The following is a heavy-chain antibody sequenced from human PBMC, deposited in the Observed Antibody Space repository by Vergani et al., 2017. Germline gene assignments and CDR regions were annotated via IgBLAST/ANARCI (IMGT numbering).Heavy chain of an antibody. CDR3: ARVRWVPPLPTSGNYYCYGMDV. CDR2: IYHSGST. Sequence: QVQLQESGPGLVKPPGTLSLTCAVSGGSISSSNWWSGVRQPPGKGLEWIGEIYHSGSTNYNPSLKSRVTISVDKSKNQFSLKLSSVTAADTAVYYCARVRWVPPLPTSGNYYCYGMDVWGQGTMVTVSS. V-gene: IGHV4-4*03. CDR1: GGSISSSNW. D-gene: IGHD4-23*01. J-gene: IGHJ6*02.